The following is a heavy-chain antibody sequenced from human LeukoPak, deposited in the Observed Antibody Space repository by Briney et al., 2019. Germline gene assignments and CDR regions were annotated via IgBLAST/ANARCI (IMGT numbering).Heavy chain of an antibody. CDR1: GFTFSDYW. D-gene: IGHD2-15*01. J-gene: IGHJ4*02. Sequence: GGSLRLSCATSGFTFSDYWMSWVRQAPGKGLEGVANIKEDGRGEYYVGSVRGRFTISRDNAKDSQYLHMNTLRAEDTAVYYCAREGYCSGNKCSGFDYWGQGALVTVSS. CDR3: AREGYCSGNKCSGFDY. CDR2: IKEDGRGE. V-gene: IGHV3-7*01.